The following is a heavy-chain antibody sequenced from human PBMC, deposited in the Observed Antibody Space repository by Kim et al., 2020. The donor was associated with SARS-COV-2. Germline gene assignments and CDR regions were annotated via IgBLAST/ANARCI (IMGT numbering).Heavy chain of an antibody. D-gene: IGHD2-15*01. CDR1: GGSISSGGYY. CDR2: IYYSGST. J-gene: IGHJ5*02. V-gene: IGHV4-31*03. CDR3: ARGLGIGYCSGITCPNWFDP. Sequence: SETLSLTCTVSGGSISSGGYYWSWIRQHPGKGLEWIGYIYYSGSTHYNPSLKSRVTISLDTSKNQFLLKLSSVTAADTAVYYCARGLGIGYCSGITCPNWFDPWGQGTLVTVSS.